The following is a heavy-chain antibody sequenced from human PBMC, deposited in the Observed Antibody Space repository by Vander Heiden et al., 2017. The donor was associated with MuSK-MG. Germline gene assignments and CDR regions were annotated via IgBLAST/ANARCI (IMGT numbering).Heavy chain of an antibody. D-gene: IGHD1-26*01. CDR3: ARVVVGAFGYYYGMDV. Sequence: QVQLQESGPGLVKPSETLSLTCTVSGCSISSYYWSWIRQPPGKGLEWIGYIYYSGSTNYNPSLKSRVTISVDTSKNQFSLKLSSVTAADTAVYYCARVVVGAFGYYYGMDVWGQGTTVTVSS. V-gene: IGHV4-59*01. CDR1: GCSISSYY. CDR2: IYYSGST. J-gene: IGHJ6*02.